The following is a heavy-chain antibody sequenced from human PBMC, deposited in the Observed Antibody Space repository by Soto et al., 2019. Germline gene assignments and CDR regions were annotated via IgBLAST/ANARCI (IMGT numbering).Heavy chain of an antibody. CDR3: ARLYTGNYIMYH. CDR2: IF. J-gene: IGHJ5*02. V-gene: IGHV4-39*02. Sequence: SETLSLTCTVSGGSMSSSSYYWGWIRQPPGKGLEWIGNIFYNPSLKSRVTLSIDTSRSHFSLHLSSVTAADTAVYFCARLYTGNYIMYHWGPGTLVTVSS. CDR1: GGSMSSSSYY. D-gene: IGHD1-26*01.